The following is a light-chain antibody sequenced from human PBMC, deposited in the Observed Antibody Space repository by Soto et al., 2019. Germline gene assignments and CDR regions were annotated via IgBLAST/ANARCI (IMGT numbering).Light chain of an antibody. CDR1: QSISSN. CDR3: RQYNNWPPWT. Sequence: EIVLTQSPATLSVSPGERATLSCRASQSISSNLAWNQQKPGQAPRLLIYHASTRATGIPARFSGSGSGTEFTLTISSLQSEDFAVYYCRQYNNWPPWTFGQGTRWISN. V-gene: IGKV3-15*01. J-gene: IGKJ1*01. CDR2: HAS.